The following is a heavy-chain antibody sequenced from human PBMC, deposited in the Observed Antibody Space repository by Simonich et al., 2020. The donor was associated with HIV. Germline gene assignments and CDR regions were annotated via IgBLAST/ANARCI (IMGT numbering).Heavy chain of an antibody. Sequence: QVQLVESGGGVVQPGRSLRLSCAASGFTFINYGMHWVRQAPGKGVEGVVIIWYNGSNKEYADSGKGRFTISRDNSKNTLYLQMNSLRAEDTAVYYCATDQDYYDRSGDPGDAFDIWGQGTMVIVSS. CDR3: ATDQDYYDRSGDPGDAFDI. J-gene: IGHJ3*02. CDR1: GFTFINYG. CDR2: IWYNGSNK. V-gene: IGHV3-33*01. D-gene: IGHD3-22*01.